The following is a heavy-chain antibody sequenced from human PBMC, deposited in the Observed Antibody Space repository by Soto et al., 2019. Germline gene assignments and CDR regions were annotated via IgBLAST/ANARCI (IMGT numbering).Heavy chain of an antibody. CDR3: ARDRVYGDYVPHPTYFDY. CDR1: GFTFSSYA. D-gene: IGHD4-17*01. J-gene: IGHJ4*02. CDR2: ISYDGSNK. V-gene: IGHV3-30-3*01. Sequence: QAQLVESGGGVVQPGRSLRLSCVVSGFTFSSYAMHWVRQAPGKGLEWVAVISYDGSNKYYADSVKGRFTISGDNFENTLYLEMNSLRPEDTAVYSCARDRVYGDYVPHPTYFDYWGQGTLVTVSA.